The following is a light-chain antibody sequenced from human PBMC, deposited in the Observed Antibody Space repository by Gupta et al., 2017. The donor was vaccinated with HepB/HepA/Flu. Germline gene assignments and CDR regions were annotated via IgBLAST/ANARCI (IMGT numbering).Light chain of an antibody. V-gene: IGLV2-11*01. CDR2: DAH. J-gene: IGLJ1*01. CDR3: CSSACSHYV. CDR1: RGDVCAYNS. Sequence: QSALTQPPSVSGSPGQAVTISCPGTRGDVCAYNSVSWYQQFPGTAPKLMIYDAHKRPSGVPDRFSASKSGNTASLTISGHQADDEADYYCCSSACSHYVFGSGTKITVL.